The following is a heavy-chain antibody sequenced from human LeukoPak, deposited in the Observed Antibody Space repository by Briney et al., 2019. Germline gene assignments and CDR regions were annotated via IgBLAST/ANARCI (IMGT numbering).Heavy chain of an antibody. CDR1: GFTFSSYA. Sequence: GGSLRLSCAASGFTFSSYAMSWVRQAPGKGLEWVSGISTSGGSTSYADSVKGRFTISRDNSKNTLYLQMNSLRAEDTAVYYCAKDGGYYGSGSPLDYWGQGTLVTVSS. V-gene: IGHV3-23*01. J-gene: IGHJ4*02. D-gene: IGHD3-10*01. CDR2: ISTSGGST. CDR3: AKDGGYYGSGSPLDY.